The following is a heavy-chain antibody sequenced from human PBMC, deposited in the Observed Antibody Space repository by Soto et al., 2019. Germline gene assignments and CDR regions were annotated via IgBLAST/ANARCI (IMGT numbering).Heavy chain of an antibody. CDR1: GFTFSSYD. CDR2: ISGSGGST. Sequence: EVQRLESGGGLVQPGGSLRLSCAASGFTFSSYDMSWVRQAPGKGLEWVSAISGSGGSTYYADSVKGRFTISRDNSKNTLYLQMNSLRAEDTAVYYCAKENGYSSSWFEFDYWGQGTLVTVSS. V-gene: IGHV3-23*01. J-gene: IGHJ4*02. CDR3: AKENGYSSSWFEFDY. D-gene: IGHD6-13*01.